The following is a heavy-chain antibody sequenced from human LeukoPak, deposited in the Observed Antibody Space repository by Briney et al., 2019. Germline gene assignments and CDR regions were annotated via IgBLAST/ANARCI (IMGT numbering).Heavy chain of an antibody. J-gene: IGHJ4*02. CDR2: INPNSGGT. D-gene: IGHD3-22*01. Sequence: ASVKVSCKASGYTFTGYYMHWVRQAPGQGLEWMGRINPNSGGTNYAQKFQGRVTMTRDTSISTAYTELSRLRSDDTAVYYCARGSSGYYGLFDYWGQGTLVTVSS. V-gene: IGHV1-2*06. CDR1: GYTFTGYY. CDR3: ARGSSGYYGLFDY.